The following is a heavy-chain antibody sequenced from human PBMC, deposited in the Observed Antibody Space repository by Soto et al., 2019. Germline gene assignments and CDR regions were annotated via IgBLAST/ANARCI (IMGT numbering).Heavy chain of an antibody. CDR1: GYMFRSYY. CDR2: ISAYNGDT. CDR3: ARDWANAFDI. D-gene: IGHD3-16*01. J-gene: IGHJ3*02. V-gene: IGHV1-18*04. Sequence: GASVKVSCKASGYMFRSYYISWVRQAPGKGLEWMGWISAYNGDTKYAQKFQGRVTLTTETSTTTAYMELRSLGSDDTAVYYCARDWANAFDIWGQGTMVTVSS.